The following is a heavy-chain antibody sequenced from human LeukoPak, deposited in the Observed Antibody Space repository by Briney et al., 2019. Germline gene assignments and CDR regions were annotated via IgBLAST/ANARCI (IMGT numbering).Heavy chain of an antibody. V-gene: IGHV3-7*01. CDR3: ARDLIHDY. CDR1: GFTFSSYE. J-gene: IGHJ4*02. CDR2: LNQYGNDK. Sequence: GGSLRLSCAASGFTFSSYEMNWVRQAPGKGLEWVANLNQYGNDKYYADSVRGRFTISRDNARDSLYLQMNSLRAEDTALYYCARDLIHDYWGQGTLVTVSS.